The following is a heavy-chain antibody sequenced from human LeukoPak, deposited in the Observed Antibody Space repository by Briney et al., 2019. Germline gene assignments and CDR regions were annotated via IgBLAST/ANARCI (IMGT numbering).Heavy chain of an antibody. CDR1: GYTFTGYH. Sequence: ASVKVSCKASGYTFTGYHMHWVLQAPGQGLEWMGRINPNSGDTNYAQNFQGRVTMTRDTSISTAYMELSRLRSDDTAVYYCARDYCSSTSCLFDYWGQGTLVTVSS. J-gene: IGHJ4*02. V-gene: IGHV1-2*06. CDR2: INPNSGDT. CDR3: ARDYCSSTSCLFDY. D-gene: IGHD2-2*01.